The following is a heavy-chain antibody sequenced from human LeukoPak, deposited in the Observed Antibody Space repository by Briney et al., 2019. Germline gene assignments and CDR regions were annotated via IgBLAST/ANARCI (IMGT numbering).Heavy chain of an antibody. CDR1: GGSFSGYY. V-gene: IGHV4-34*01. CDR2: INHSGST. J-gene: IGHJ4*02. Sequence: SETLSLTCAVYGGSFSGYYWSWIRQPPGKGLEWIGEINHSGSTNYNPSLKSRVTISVDTSKNQFSLKLSSVTAADTAVYYCARHRSVRGSYYNLHFDYWGQGTLVTVSS. D-gene: IGHD3-10*01. CDR3: ARHRSVRGSYYNLHFDY.